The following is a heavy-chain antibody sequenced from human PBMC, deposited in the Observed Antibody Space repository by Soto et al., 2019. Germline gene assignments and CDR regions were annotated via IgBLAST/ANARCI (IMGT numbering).Heavy chain of an antibody. J-gene: IGHJ6*02. Sequence: ASVKVSCKASVYTFTSYYMQWVRQAPGQGLEWMGIINPKGNSTSYAQKYQGRVTMTRDTTISTAYMELSRLRSDDTAVYYCARECGGDCSGGYYYYGMDVWGQGTTVTVSS. CDR3: ARECGGDCSGGYYYYGMDV. CDR1: VYTFTSYY. V-gene: IGHV1-46*01. D-gene: IGHD2-21*02. CDR2: INPKGNST.